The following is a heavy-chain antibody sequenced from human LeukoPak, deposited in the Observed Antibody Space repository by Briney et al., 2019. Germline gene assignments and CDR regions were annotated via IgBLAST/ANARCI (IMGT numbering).Heavy chain of an antibody. CDR3: ARDEVVVVVAATGSWFDP. CDR2: ISAYNGNT. J-gene: IGHJ5*02. Sequence: ASVKVSCKASGYTFTSYGISLVREAPGQGLEWMGWISAYNGNTNYAQKLQGRVTMTTDTSTSTAYMELRSLRSDDTAVYYCARDEVVVVVAATGSWFDPLGQGTLVTVSS. V-gene: IGHV1-18*01. CDR1: GYTFTSYG. D-gene: IGHD2-15*01.